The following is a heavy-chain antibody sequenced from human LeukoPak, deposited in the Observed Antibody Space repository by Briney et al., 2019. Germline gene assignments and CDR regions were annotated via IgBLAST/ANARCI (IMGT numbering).Heavy chain of an antibody. CDR2: ISSSSTI. CDR1: GFTFSSYS. Sequence: GGSLRLSCAASGFTFSSYSMNWVRQAPGKGLEWVSYISSSSTIYYADSVKGRFTISRDNAKNSLYLQMNSLRAEDTAMYYCASERMAGAFDIWGQGTMVTVSS. CDR3: ASERMAGAFDI. J-gene: IGHJ3*02. V-gene: IGHV3-48*01. D-gene: IGHD2-8*01.